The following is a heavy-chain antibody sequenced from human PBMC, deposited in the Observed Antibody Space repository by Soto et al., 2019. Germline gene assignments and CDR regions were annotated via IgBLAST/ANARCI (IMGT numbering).Heavy chain of an antibody. CDR3: ARFFTFGGVIVIAPPNDAFDI. D-gene: IGHD3-16*02. V-gene: IGHV5-51*01. Sequence: GESLKISCKGSGYSFTSYWIGWVRQMPGKDLEWMGIIYPGDSDTRYSPSFQGQVTISAAKSISTAYLQWSSLKASDTDMDNRARFFTFGGVIVIAPPNDAFDIGAKGTMVTVSS. J-gene: IGHJ3*02. CDR2: IYPGDSDT. CDR1: GYSFTSYW.